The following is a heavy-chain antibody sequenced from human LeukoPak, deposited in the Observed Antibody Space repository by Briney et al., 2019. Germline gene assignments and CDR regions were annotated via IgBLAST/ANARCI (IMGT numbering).Heavy chain of an antibody. Sequence: SQTLSLICSVSGDSIRSGGYYWHWIRQHPEKGLEWIGYIYSTGTTYYNPSLTSRLTMSLDTSKNQFSLKVTSVTAADTAVYFCARDRPDTTSPTTVGRFDPWRQGTLVTVSS. CDR1: GDSIRSGGYY. V-gene: IGHV4-31*03. CDR2: IYSTGTT. CDR3: ARDRPDTTSPTTVGRFDP. J-gene: IGHJ5*02. D-gene: IGHD1-26*01.